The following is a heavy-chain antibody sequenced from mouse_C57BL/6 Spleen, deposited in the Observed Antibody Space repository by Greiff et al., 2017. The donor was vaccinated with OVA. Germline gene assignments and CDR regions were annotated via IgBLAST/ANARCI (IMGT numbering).Heavy chain of an antibody. CDR1: GFTFSDYY. V-gene: IGHV5-16*01. Sequence: EVKLVESEGGLVQPGSSMKLSCTASGFTFSDYYMAWVRQVPEKGLEWVANINYDGSSTYYLDSLKSRFIISRDNAKNILYLQMSSLKSEDTATYYCARDGGYGSSLFDYWGQGTTLTVSS. CDR3: ARDGGYGSSLFDY. D-gene: IGHD1-1*01. CDR2: INYDGSST. J-gene: IGHJ2*01.